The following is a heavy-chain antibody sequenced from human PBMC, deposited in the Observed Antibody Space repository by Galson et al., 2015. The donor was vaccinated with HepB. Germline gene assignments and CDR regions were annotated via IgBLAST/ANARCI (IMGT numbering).Heavy chain of an antibody. CDR3: AKVFPEKTDGWYRQALYYFDS. D-gene: IGHD6-19*01. CDR2: ISTNGATI. V-gene: IGHV3-48*04. J-gene: IGHJ4*02. CDR1: GFTFSSYT. Sequence: SLRLSCAASGFTFSSYTMSWVRQTPGKGLQWLSYISTNGATIHSADSVKGRFTIARDNAKNAVWLQMNSLRADDTAIYFCAKVFPEKTDGWYRQALYYFDSWGQGTLVTVSS.